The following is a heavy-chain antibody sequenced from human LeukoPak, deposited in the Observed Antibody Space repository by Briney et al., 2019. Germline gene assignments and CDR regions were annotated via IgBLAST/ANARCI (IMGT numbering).Heavy chain of an antibody. CDR2: IYHSGST. CDR1: GVSISSNNW. J-gene: IGHJ4*02. CDR3: AREGGPYRPLDY. Sequence: SETLSLTCAVSGVSISSNNWWSWVRQPPGKGLEWIGEIYHSGSTKYNPSLTSRVTISVDKSKNQLSLKVNSLTAADTAVYYCAREGGPYRPLDYSGQGTLVTVSS. V-gene: IGHV4-4*02.